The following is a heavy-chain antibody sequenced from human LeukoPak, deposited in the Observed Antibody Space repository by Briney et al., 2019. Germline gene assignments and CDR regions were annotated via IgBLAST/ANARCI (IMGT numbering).Heavy chain of an antibody. V-gene: IGHV3-7*01. D-gene: IGHD2-15*01. CDR2: IKQDGSEK. CDR1: GFTFNDYT. J-gene: IGHJ6*02. CDR3: ARDHRYCSGGSCYYYYYGMDV. Sequence: GGSLRLSCAVSGFTFNDYTINWVRQAPGKGLEWVANIKQDGSEKYYVDSVKGRFTISRDNAKNPLYLQMNSLRAEDTAVYYCARDHRYCSGGSCYYYYYGMDVWGQGTTVTVSS.